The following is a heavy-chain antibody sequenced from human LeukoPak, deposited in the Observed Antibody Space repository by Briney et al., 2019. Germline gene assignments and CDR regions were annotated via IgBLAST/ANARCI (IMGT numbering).Heavy chain of an antibody. CDR2: IYYSGST. J-gene: IGHJ6*02. CDR1: GGSISSYY. CDR3: AXXXXXXXTYYYYYGMDV. Sequence: PSETLSLTCTVSGGSISSYYWSWIRQPPGKGLEWIGYIYYSGSTNYNPSLKSRVTISVDTSKNQFSLKLTSATAADTAIYYCAXXXXXXXTYYYYYGMDVWGQGTTVTVSS. V-gene: IGHV4-59*08.